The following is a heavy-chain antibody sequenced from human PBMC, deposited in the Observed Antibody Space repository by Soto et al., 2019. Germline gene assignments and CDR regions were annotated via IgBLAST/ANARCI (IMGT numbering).Heavy chain of an antibody. CDR2: ISAYNGNT. CDR3: ARATSNLGYCSGGSCYSDHNWFDP. V-gene: IGHV1-18*01. J-gene: IGHJ5*02. D-gene: IGHD2-15*01. Sequence: GASVKVSCKASGGTFSSYAISWVRQAPGQGLEWMGWISAYNGNTNYAQKLQGRVTMTTDTSTSTAYMELRSLRSDDTAVYYCARATSNLGYCSGGSCYSDHNWFDPWGQGTLVTVSS. CDR1: GGTFSSYA.